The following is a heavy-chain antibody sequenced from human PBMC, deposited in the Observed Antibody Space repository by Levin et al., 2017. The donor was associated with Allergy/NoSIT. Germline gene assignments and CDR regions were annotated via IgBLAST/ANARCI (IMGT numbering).Heavy chain of an antibody. J-gene: IGHJ4*02. CDR3: AREASRGYSGYDYSYFDL. V-gene: IGHV3-53*01. D-gene: IGHD5-12*01. CDR2: IYSGGGT. CDR1: GFSVSSNY. Sequence: ASVKVSCAASGFSVSSNYMSWVRQAPVKGLEWVSVIYSGGGTSYAVSVKGRFTISRDISKNTLYLQMNSLRAEDTAVYYCAREASRGYSGYDYSYFDLWGQGTLVTVSS.